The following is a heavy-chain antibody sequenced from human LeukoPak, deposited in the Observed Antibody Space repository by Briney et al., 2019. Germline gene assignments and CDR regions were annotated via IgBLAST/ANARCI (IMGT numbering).Heavy chain of an antibody. J-gene: IGHJ4*02. CDR1: GGSISSYY. CDR3: ATMVAATIFDY. Sequence: SQTLSLTCTVSGGSISSYYRSWIRQPPGKGLEWIGYIYYSGSTNYNPSLKSRVTISVDTSKNQFSLKLSFVTAADPAVYYCATMVAATIFDYWGQGTLVTVSS. CDR2: IYYSGST. D-gene: IGHD2-15*01. V-gene: IGHV4-59*08.